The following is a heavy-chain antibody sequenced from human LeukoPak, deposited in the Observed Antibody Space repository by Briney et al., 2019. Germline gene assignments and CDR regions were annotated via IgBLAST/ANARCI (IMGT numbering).Heavy chain of an antibody. J-gene: IGHJ1*01. CDR1: GGSISSYY. D-gene: IGHD2-2*01. CDR2: IYYSGST. Sequence: SETLSLTCTVSGGSISSYYWSWIRQPPGKGLEWIGYIYYSGSTNYNPSLKSRVTISVDTSKNQFSLKLSSVTAADTAVYYCARGRGYIVVVPAATAYFQHWGQGTLVTVSS. V-gene: IGHV4-59*12. CDR3: ARGRGYIVVVPAATAYFQH.